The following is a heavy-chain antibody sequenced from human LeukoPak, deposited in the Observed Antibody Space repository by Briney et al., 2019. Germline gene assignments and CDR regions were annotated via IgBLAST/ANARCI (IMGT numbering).Heavy chain of an antibody. D-gene: IGHD6-19*01. CDR2: IKQDGSEK. Sequence: QPGGSLRLSCAASGFTFSSYEMNWARQAPGKGLEWVANIKQDGSEKYYVDSVKGRFTISRDNAKNSLYLQMNSLRAEDTAVYYCARDFTAVAGTVDYWGQGTLVTVSS. CDR1: GFTFSSYE. CDR3: ARDFTAVAGTVDY. V-gene: IGHV3-7*01. J-gene: IGHJ4*02.